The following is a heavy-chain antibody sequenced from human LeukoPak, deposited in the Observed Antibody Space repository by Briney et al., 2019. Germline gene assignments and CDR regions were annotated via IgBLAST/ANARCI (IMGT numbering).Heavy chain of an antibody. Sequence: SETLSLTCAVSGGSISSGGYSWSWIRQPPGKGLEWIGYIYHSGSTYYNPSLKSRVTISVGRSKNQFSLKLSSVTAADTAVYYCARVSKAYCGGDCYSDYYYGMDVWGKGTTVTVSS. D-gene: IGHD2-21*02. J-gene: IGHJ6*04. V-gene: IGHV4-30-2*01. CDR3: ARVSKAYCGGDCYSDYYYGMDV. CDR2: IYHSGST. CDR1: GGSISSGGYS.